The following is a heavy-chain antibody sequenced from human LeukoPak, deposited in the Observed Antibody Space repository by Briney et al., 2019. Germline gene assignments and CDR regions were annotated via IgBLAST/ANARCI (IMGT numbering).Heavy chain of an antibody. CDR2: ISWNSGSI. CDR3: AKGVSSSPAISDAFDI. V-gene: IGHV3-9*01. Sequence: GRSLRLSCAASGFTFDDYAMHWVWQAPGKGLEWVSGISWNSGSIGYADSVKGRFTISRDNAKNSLYLQMNSLRAEDTALYYCAKGVSSSPAISDAFDIWGQGTMVTVSS. CDR1: GFTFDDYA. J-gene: IGHJ3*02. D-gene: IGHD6-6*01.